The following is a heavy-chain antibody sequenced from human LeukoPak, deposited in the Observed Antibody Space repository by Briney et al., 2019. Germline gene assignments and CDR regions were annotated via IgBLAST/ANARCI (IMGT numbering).Heavy chain of an antibody. CDR1: GFTFSSYW. Sequence: GGSLRLSCAASGFTFSSYWMSWVRQAPGKGLEWVANIKQDGSEKYYVDSVKGRFTISRDNAKNSLYLQMNSLRAEDTAVYYCAKGRSIAAGDDAFDIWGQGTMVTVSS. CDR3: AKGRSIAAGDDAFDI. V-gene: IGHV3-7*03. CDR2: IKQDGSEK. J-gene: IGHJ3*02. D-gene: IGHD6-13*01.